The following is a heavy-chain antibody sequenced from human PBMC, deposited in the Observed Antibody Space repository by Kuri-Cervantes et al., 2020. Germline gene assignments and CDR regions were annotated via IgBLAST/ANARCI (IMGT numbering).Heavy chain of an antibody. CDR1: GYTFTSYY. V-gene: IGHV1-46*01. CDR3: ARALGLVLRYFDWLTGRGKWFDP. J-gene: IGHJ5*02. Sequence: ASVKVSCKASGYTFTSYYMHWVRQAPGQGLEWTGIINPSGGSTSYAQKFQGRVTMTRDTSTSTVYMELRSLRSEDTAVYYCARALGLVLRYFDWLTGRGKWFDPWGQGTLVTVSS. D-gene: IGHD3-9*01. CDR2: INPSGGST.